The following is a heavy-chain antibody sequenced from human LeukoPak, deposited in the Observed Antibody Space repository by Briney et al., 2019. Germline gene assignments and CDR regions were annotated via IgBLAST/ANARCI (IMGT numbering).Heavy chain of an antibody. D-gene: IGHD3-3*01. CDR2: FDSDGST. Sequence: GGSLRLSCGASGFTFTDYAMTWVRQAPGKGLEWVSTFDSDGSTYYADSVKGRFTISRDSSRNTLYLQMDDLRAEDTAVYYCAKDRSGSRNWGQGTLVTVSS. J-gene: IGHJ4*02. V-gene: IGHV3-23*01. CDR3: AKDRSGSRN. CDR1: GFTFTDYA.